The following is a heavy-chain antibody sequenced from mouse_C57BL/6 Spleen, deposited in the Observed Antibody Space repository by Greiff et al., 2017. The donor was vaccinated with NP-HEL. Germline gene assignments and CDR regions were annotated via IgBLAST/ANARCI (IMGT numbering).Heavy chain of an antibody. J-gene: IGHJ2*01. V-gene: IGHV2-9-1*01. CDR2: IWTGGGT. CDR3: ARTPYGYLYYFDY. Sequence: VKLQESGPGLVAPSQSLSITCTVSGFSLTSYAISWVRQPPGKGLEWLGVIWTGGGTNYNSALKSRLSISKDNSKSQVFLKMNSLQTDDTARYYCARTPYGYLYYFDYWGQGTTLTVSS. D-gene: IGHD2-2*01. CDR1: GFSLTSYA.